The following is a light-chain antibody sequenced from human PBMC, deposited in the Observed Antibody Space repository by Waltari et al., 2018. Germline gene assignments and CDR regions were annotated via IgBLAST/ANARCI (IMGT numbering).Light chain of an antibody. CDR1: QSISSY. Sequence: DIQMTQSPSSLAASVGDRVTITCRASQSISSYLNWYQQKPGKAPKILIYAASSLQSGVPSRFSGRGSGTDFTLTISSLQPEDFATYYCQQSYSTPLTFVGGTKVEIK. V-gene: IGKV1-39*01. CDR2: AAS. J-gene: IGKJ4*01. CDR3: QQSYSTPLT.